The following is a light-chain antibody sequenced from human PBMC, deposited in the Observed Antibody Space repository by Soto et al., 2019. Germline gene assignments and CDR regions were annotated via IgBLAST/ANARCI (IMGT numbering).Light chain of an antibody. V-gene: IGKV4-1*01. CDR3: QQYCVTPWT. Sequence: DIVMTQSPDSLAVSLGERATINCESSQSVLYSSNNQNCLAWYQQTPGQPPKLLIYWAYTRESGVPDRFSGGGSGTDFTLTISGLQAEDVAVYYCQQYCVTPWTFGQGTKVEIK. CDR2: WAY. J-gene: IGKJ1*01. CDR1: QSVLYSSNNQNC.